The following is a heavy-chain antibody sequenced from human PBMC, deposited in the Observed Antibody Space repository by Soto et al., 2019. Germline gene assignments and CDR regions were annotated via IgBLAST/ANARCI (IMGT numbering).Heavy chain of an antibody. D-gene: IGHD3-22*01. J-gene: IGHJ4*02. CDR1: GFAFSYHG. V-gene: IGHV3-33*06. CDR3: AKDDDTSSHYSLLDF. Sequence: QVQLVESGGGVVQPGTSLRLSCAASGFAFSYHGIHWVRQAPGKGLEGVAVTWSGGRGEYYADSVRGRFTISRDNSKTSVYLQMNSLTVEDTAVYYCAKDDDTSSHYSLLDFRGQRTLVTVSS. CDR2: TWSGGRGE.